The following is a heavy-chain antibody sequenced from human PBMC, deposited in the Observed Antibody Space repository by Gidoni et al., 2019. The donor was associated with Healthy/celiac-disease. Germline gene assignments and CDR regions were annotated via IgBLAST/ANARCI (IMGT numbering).Heavy chain of an antibody. Sequence: EVQLVESGGGLVQPAGSLVLSCAASGFTFRRYWMVWVRQAPGKGLEWVANINQDGNVKNHMDSVKGRFTISRDNARNLLYLQMNSLTPVDTAMYYCARDGEWSNTTNYYDALDIWGQGTMVTVSS. CDR1: GFTFRRYW. CDR3: ARDGEWSNTTNYYDALDI. CDR2: INQDGNVK. D-gene: IGHD1-1*01. V-gene: IGHV3-7*01. J-gene: IGHJ3*02.